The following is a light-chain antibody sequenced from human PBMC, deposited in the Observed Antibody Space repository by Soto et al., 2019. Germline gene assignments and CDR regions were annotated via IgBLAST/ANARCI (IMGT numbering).Light chain of an antibody. V-gene: IGKV3-20*01. Sequence: EIVLTQSPGTLSLSPGERATLSCRASQSFSNNYLAWYLQKPGQAPRLLIYGASNRATGIPDKFSCSGSGTEFTLTISSLEHVDVPVSYCQQYGSSDTFLQGTKVDIK. CDR2: GAS. J-gene: IGKJ1*01. CDR3: QQYGSSDT. CDR1: QSFSNNY.